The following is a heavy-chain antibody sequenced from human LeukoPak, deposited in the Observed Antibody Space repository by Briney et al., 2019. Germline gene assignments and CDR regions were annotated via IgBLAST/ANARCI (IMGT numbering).Heavy chain of an antibody. CDR1: GDSVSSNSVA. D-gene: IGHD3-10*01. CDR2: TYYRSKWYN. CDR3: ARSGFYGSGSYYNFDS. J-gene: IGHJ4*02. V-gene: IGHV6-1*01. Sequence: SQTLSLTCALSGDSVSSNSVAWNWIRRSPSRGLEWLGRTYYRSKWYNDYVVSVKSRIIINPATSKNQLSLQLNSVTPEDTAVYYCARSGFYGSGSYYNFDSWGQGTLVTVSS.